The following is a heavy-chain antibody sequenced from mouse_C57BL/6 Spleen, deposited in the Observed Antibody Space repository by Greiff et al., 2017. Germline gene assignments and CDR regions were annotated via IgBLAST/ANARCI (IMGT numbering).Heavy chain of an antibody. J-gene: IGHJ3*01. V-gene: IGHV1-52*01. CDR1: GYTFTSYW. CDR2: IDPSDSET. CDR3: ARDYGNYVFAY. Sequence: QVQLQQPGAELVRPGSSVKLSCKASGYTFTSYWMHWVKQRPIQGLEWIGNIDPSDSETHYNQKFKDKDTLTVDKSSSTAYMQLSSLTSEDSAVYYCARDYGNYVFAYWGQGTLVTVSA. D-gene: IGHD2-1*01.